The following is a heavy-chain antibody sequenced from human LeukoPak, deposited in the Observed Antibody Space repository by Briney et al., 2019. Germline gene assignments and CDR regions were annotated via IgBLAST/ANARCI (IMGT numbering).Heavy chain of an antibody. V-gene: IGHV3-33*01. J-gene: IGHJ4*02. CDR1: GFTFSTYG. CDR2: IWYDGSNE. D-gene: IGHD4-23*01. CDR3: ARDYSSGNEGQDY. Sequence: PGGSLRLSCAASGFTFSTYGMHWVRRAPGKGLEWVALIWYDGSNEYYAHSVKGRFTISRANSKNTLYLQMNSLRAEDTAIYYCARDYSSGNEGQDYWGQGTLVTVSS.